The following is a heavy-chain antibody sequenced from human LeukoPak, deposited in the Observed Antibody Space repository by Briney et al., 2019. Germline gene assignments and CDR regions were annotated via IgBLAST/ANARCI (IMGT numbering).Heavy chain of an antibody. J-gene: IGHJ6*02. CDR2: SRSRGYGGTT. CDR1: GLSFCDHA. CDR3: SRGPIELWRHNGMDV. V-gene: IGHV3-49*04. Sequence: GGSPRLSFTGSGLSFCDHAMSWGRQAPGKGIEGVGFSRSRGYGGTTEYAPSVKGRFIISRDDSKSIAYLQMTSLNSEDTGVYYCSRGPIELWRHNGMDVWGQGTTVTVSS. D-gene: IGHD3-16*01.